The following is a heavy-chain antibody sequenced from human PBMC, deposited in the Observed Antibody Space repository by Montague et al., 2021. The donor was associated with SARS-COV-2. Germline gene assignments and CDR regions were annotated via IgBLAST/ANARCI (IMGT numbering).Heavy chain of an antibody. J-gene: IGHJ5*02. CDR2: IYYSGRT. CDR1: GGSISSSSYY. Sequence: SETLSLTCTVSGGSISSSSYYWGWIRQPPGKGLEWIGSIYYSGRTYYNPSLKSRVTISVGTSKNQFSLKLSSVTAADTAVYYCARDGGAVTTFLGVGYVRGGLGWFDHWGQGTLVTVSS. V-gene: IGHV4-39*07. CDR3: ARDGGAVTTFLGVGYVRGGLGWFDH. D-gene: IGHD4-17*01.